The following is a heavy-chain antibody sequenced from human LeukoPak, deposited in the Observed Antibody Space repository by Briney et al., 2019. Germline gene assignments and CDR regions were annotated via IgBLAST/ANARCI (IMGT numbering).Heavy chain of an antibody. CDR2: ISSSGSYM. Sequence: PGGSLRLSCAASGFTFSSYSMNWVRQAPGKGLEWVSSISSSGSYMYYADSVKGRFTISRDNAKNSLFLQMNSLRAEDTAVYYCARDPDYAPDYWGQGTLVTVSS. D-gene: IGHD3-16*01. CDR1: GFTFSSYS. J-gene: IGHJ4*02. CDR3: ARDPDYAPDY. V-gene: IGHV3-21*01.